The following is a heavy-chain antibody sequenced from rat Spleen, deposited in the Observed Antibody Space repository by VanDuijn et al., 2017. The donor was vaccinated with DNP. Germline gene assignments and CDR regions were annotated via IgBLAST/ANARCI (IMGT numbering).Heavy chain of an antibody. J-gene: IGHJ2*01. CDR3: ARGAVRH. V-gene: IGHV5-7*01. D-gene: IGHD1-12*01. CDR1: GFTFSDYN. CDR2: ISYDGSST. Sequence: EVQLVESGGGLVQPGRSLKLSCAASGFTFSDYNMAWVRQAPKKGLEWVATISYDGSSTYYRDSVKGRFTISRDNAKSTLYLQMDSLRSEDTATYYCARGAVRHWGQGVMVTVSS.